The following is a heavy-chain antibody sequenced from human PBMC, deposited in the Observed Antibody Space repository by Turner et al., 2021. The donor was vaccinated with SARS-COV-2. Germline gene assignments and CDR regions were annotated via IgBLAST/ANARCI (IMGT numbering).Heavy chain of an antibody. V-gene: IGHV3-48*01. D-gene: IGHD1-26*01. Sequence: EVKLAPSGGGLVQPGGSLRLSCAASGFTFSSYTMNWVRQAPGKGLELISFITGNGDKIYYADSVRGRFTISRDNAKTSLFLQMNNLRAEDTAVYYCTSIVGASWGQGSLVTVSS. CDR1: GFTFSSYT. CDR3: TSIVGAS. CDR2: ITGNGDKI. J-gene: IGHJ4*02.